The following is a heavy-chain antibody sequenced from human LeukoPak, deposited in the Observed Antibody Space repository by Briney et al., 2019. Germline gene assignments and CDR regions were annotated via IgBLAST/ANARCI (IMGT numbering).Heavy chain of an antibody. V-gene: IGHV1-2*04. Sequence: ASVMVSCKASGYTFTGYYMRWVRQAPGQGLEWMGWINPNSGGTNYAQKFQGWVTMTRDTSISTAYMELSRLRSDDTAVYYCARDSGVAGGGWFDPWGQGTLVTVPS. J-gene: IGHJ5*02. CDR1: GYTFTGYY. CDR3: ARDSGVAGGGWFDP. CDR2: INPNSGGT. D-gene: IGHD6-19*01.